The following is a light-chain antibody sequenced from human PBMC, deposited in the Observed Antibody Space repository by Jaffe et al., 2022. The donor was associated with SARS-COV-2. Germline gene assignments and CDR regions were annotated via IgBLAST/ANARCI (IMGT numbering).Light chain of an antibody. CDR2: LGS. CDR3: MQALQTPVT. Sequence: DIVMTQSPLSLPVTPGEPASISCRSSQSLLHSDEYNCLDWYLQKPGQSPQLLIYLGSNRASGVPDRFSGSGSGTDFTLKISRVEAEDVGVYYCMQALQTPVTFGQGTRLEIK. V-gene: IGKV2-28*01. J-gene: IGKJ5*01. CDR1: QSLLHSDEYNC.